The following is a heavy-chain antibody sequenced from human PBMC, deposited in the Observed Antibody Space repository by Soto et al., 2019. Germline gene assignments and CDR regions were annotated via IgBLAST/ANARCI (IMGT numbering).Heavy chain of an antibody. CDR1: GGSVSIGSHY. CDR2: IYHSGST. V-gene: IGHV4-61*01. J-gene: IGHJ5*02. Sequence: SETLSLTCTVSGGSVSIGSHYWSWIRQPPGKGLEWIAYIYHSGSTDYNPSLKSRVSISVDLTKNQFSLRLDSVTAADTAVYYCARGIATGQLDPWGQGTLVTVSS. D-gene: IGHD2-15*01. CDR3: ARGIATGQLDP.